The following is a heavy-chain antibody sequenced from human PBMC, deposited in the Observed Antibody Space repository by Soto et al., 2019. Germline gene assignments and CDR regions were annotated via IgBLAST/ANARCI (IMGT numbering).Heavy chain of an antibody. J-gene: IGHJ4*01. CDR3: ARVGLLFSAPYRPSLFDY. Sequence: GGSLRLSXAASGFKFSDYWMSWVRQAPGKGLEWVGNIKHDTSEAHYADSVKGRFTITRDNIKNFLFLQMNGLRSDDTASYYCARVGLLFSAPYRPSLFDYYGLATLVTVSS. CDR1: GFKFSDYW. D-gene: IGHD3-16*02. CDR2: IKHDTSEA. V-gene: IGHV3-7*03.